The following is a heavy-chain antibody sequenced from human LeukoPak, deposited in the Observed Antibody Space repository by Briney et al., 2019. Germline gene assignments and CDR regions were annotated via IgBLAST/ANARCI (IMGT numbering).Heavy chain of an antibody. Sequence: GGSLRLSCAASGFTFSNYAMSWVRQAPGKGLEWVSTISGSGGSTYYADSVKGRFTISRDNSKNTLYLQTNSLRAEDTAVYYCAGDASYYGSGNYFWGQGTLVTVSS. V-gene: IGHV3-23*01. CDR3: AGDASYYGSGNYF. CDR2: ISGSGGST. D-gene: IGHD3-10*01. CDR1: GFTFSNYA. J-gene: IGHJ4*02.